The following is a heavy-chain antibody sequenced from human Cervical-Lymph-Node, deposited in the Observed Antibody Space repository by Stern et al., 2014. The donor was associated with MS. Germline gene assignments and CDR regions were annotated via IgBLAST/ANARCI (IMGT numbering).Heavy chain of an antibody. Sequence: VQLVESGPEVKRPGESLKISCQASGYTFTSYWIGWVRQMPGKGLEWIAILFPGGSDIRYSPSFPGQVTISADKSSSTAYLQWNNLKASDTAIYYCARQRYFDYWGQGTLVTVSS. V-gene: IGHV5-51*01. CDR3: ARQRYFDY. CDR2: LFPGGSDI. J-gene: IGHJ4*02. CDR1: GYTFTSYW.